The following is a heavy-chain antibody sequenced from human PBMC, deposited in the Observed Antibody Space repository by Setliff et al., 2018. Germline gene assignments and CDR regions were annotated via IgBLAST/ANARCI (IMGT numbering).Heavy chain of an antibody. J-gene: IGHJ6*03. CDR2: IYYSGST. D-gene: IGHD3-3*01. CDR3: ARGRGDYDFWSGYYNYYYMDV. V-gene: IGHV4-39*01. CDR1: GGSISSSSYY. Sequence: SETLSLTCTVSGGSISSSSYYWGWIRQPPGKGLEWIGSIYYSGSTYYNPSLKSRVTISVDTSKNQLSLKLTSATAADTAVYYCARGRGDYDFWSGYYNYYYMDVWGKGTTVTVSS.